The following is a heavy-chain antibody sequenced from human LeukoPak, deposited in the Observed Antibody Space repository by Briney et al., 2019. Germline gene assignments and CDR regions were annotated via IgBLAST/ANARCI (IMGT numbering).Heavy chain of an antibody. CDR2: INPSNGYT. D-gene: IGHD3-3*01. CDR1: GYIFTSYY. CDR3: ARTIFGVADRVYYYYYMDV. V-gene: IGHV1-46*01. J-gene: IGHJ6*03. Sequence: ASVKVSCKASGYIFTSYYMHWVRQAPGQGLEWMGIINPSNGYTTYAQKFQGRVTMTRDTSTSTVYMELSSLRSEDTAVYYCARTIFGVADRVYYYYYMDVWGKGTTVTVSS.